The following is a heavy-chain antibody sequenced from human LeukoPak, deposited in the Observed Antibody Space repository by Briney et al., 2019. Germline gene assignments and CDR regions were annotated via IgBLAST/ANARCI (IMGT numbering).Heavy chain of an antibody. CDR3: ARAGGIVGANSFDY. Sequence: PGGSLRLSCAASGFTFSSYSMNWVRQAPGKGLEWVSSISSSSSYIYYADSVKGRFTISRDDAKNSLYLQMNSLRAEDTAVYYCARAGGIVGANSFDYWGQGTLVTVSS. CDR1: GFTFSSYS. D-gene: IGHD1-26*01. CDR2: ISSSSSYI. V-gene: IGHV3-21*04. J-gene: IGHJ4*02.